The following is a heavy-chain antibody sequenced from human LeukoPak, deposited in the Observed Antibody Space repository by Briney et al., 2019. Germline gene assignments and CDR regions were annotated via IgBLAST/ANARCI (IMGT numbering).Heavy chain of an antibody. Sequence: ASVKVSCKASGYTFTSYGISWVRQAPGQGLEWMGWISAYNGNTNYAQKFQGRVTMTRDMSTSTVYMELSSLRSEDTAVYYCARDGPAAAGVDAFDIWGQGTMVTVSS. CDR3: ARDGPAAAGVDAFDI. J-gene: IGHJ3*02. D-gene: IGHD6-13*01. V-gene: IGHV1-18*01. CDR1: GYTFTSYG. CDR2: ISAYNGNT.